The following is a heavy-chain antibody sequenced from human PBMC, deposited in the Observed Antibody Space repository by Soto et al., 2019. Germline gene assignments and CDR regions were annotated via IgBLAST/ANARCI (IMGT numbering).Heavy chain of an antibody. CDR3: ARPASGGSRDAFDV. D-gene: IGHD2-15*01. CDR2: IDPTDSFT. CDR1: GYKFTTFW. J-gene: IGHJ3*01. Sequence: PGESLKISCKASGYKFTTFWLNWVRQTPGKGLEWLGRIDPTDSFTNYSPPFEGHVTISVDRSISTAYLRWNSLQASHTGIYYCARPASGGSRDAFDVWGQGATVT. V-gene: IGHV5-10-1*01.